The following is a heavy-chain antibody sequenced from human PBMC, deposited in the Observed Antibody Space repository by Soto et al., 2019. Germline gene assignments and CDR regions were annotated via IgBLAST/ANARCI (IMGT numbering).Heavy chain of an antibody. CDR2: TYHRSKWYN. V-gene: IGHV6-1*01. Sequence: QVQLQQSGPGLVKPSQTLSLTCAISGDSVSSNSATWDWIRQSPSRGLEWLGRTYHRSKWYNYSAVSVKTPITLTPATSTIPLSLQLTSVPPDDTAVYYCARLIGHTRLDSSGQGTLVTVSS. J-gene: IGHJ5*01. D-gene: IGHD3-16*01. CDR1: GDSVSSNSAT. CDR3: ARLIGHTRLDS.